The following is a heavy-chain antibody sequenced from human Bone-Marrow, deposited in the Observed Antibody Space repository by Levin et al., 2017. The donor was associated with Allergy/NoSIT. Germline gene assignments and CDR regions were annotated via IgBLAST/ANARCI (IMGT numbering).Heavy chain of an antibody. CDR1: GFTFSSYA. V-gene: IGHV3-64*01. CDR3: ARGGGSYGGAFDI. CDR2: ISSNGGST. Sequence: GESLKISCAASGFTFSSYAMHWVRQAPGKGLEYVSAISSNGGSTYYANSVKGRFTISRDNSKNTLYLQMGSLRAEDMAVYYCARGGGSYGGAFDIWGQGTMVTVSS. D-gene: IGHD1-26*01. J-gene: IGHJ3*02.